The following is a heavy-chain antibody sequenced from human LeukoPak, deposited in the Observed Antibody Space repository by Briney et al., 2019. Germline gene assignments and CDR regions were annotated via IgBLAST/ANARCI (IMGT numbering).Heavy chain of an antibody. J-gene: IGHJ5*02. CDR2: ISYTGNT. CDR3: ARQGTMTRGGYWLDP. D-gene: IGHD3-10*01. Sequence: PSEPLSLTCSVSGASINSTNFYWSWIRQPPGKGLESIGSISYTGNTYSNPSLNSRVTMSVDTSKNQFSLKLSSVTAADTAVYYCARQGTMTRGGYWLDPWGRGTLVTVSS. V-gene: IGHV4-39*01. CDR1: GASINSTNFY.